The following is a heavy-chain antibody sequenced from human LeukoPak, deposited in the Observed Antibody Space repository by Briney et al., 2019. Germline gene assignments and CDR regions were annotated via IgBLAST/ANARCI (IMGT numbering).Heavy chain of an antibody. CDR1: GGSISSSSYY. V-gene: IGHV4-39*01. CDR2: IYFNGST. CDR3: ARHDRGYSYGYPTNYYYYMDV. D-gene: IGHD5-18*01. Sequence: KPSETLSLTCTVSGGSISSSSYYLGWIRQPPRRGLEGVWGIYFNGSTYYNPSLKSRVTISVDTSKNQFSLKLSSVTAADTAVYYCARHDRGYSYGYPTNYYYYMDVWGKGTTVTVSS. J-gene: IGHJ6*03.